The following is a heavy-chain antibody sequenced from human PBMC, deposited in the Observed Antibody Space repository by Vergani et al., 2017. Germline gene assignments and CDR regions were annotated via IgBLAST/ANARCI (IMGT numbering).Heavy chain of an antibody. J-gene: IGHJ5*02. CDR2: IYYSGST. CDR1: GGSISSSSYY. CDR3: ARGGFGELLFPFDP. D-gene: IGHD3-10*01. V-gene: IGHV4-39*01. Sequence: QLQLQESGPGLVKPSETLSLTCTVSGGSISSSSYYWGWIRQPPGKGLEWIGSIYYSGSTYYNPSLKSRVTISVDTSKNQFSLKLSSVTAADTAVYYCARGGFGELLFPFDPWGQGTLVTVSS.